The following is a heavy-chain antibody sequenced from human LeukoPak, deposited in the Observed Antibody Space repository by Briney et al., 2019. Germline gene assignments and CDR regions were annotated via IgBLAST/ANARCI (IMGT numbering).Heavy chain of an antibody. J-gene: IGHJ6*03. CDR1: GFTFSSYG. D-gene: IGHD3-3*01. CDR3: AKDRSYYDFWSGYENYYYYYMDV. V-gene: IGHV3-30*02. CDR2: IRYDGSNK. Sequence: PGGSLRLSCAASGFTFSSYGMHWVRQAPGKGLEWVAFIRYDGSNKYYADSVKGRFTISRDNSKNTLYLQMNSLRAEDTAVYYCAKDRSYYDFWSGYENYYYYYMDVWGKGTTVTVSS.